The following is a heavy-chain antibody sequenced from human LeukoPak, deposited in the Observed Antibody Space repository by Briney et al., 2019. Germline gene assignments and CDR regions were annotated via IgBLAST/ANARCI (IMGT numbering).Heavy chain of an antibody. J-gene: IGHJ4*02. Sequence: PGGSLRLSCAASGFTFSSYWMSWVRQAPGKGLEWVANIKQDGSEKYYVDSVKGRFTISRDNAKNSLYLQMNSLRAEDTAVYYCASHYYDSSGYAAFDYWGQGTLVTVSS. CDR2: IKQDGSEK. V-gene: IGHV3-7*01. CDR1: GFTFSSYW. CDR3: ASHYYDSSGYAAFDY. D-gene: IGHD3-22*01.